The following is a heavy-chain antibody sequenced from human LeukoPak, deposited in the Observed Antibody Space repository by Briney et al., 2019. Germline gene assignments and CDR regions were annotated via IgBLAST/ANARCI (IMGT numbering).Heavy chain of an antibody. V-gene: IGHV1-46*01. J-gene: IGHJ6*03. Sequence: ASVKVSCNASGYTFTGYYMHWVRQAPGQGLEWMGIINPSGGSTSYAQKFQGRVTMTRDTSTSTVYMELSSLRSEDTAVYYCARDSPDYGGKLVRDYYYYMDVWGKGTTVTVSS. CDR2: INPSGGST. CDR3: ARDSPDYGGKLVRDYYYYMDV. CDR1: GYTFTGYY. D-gene: IGHD4-23*01.